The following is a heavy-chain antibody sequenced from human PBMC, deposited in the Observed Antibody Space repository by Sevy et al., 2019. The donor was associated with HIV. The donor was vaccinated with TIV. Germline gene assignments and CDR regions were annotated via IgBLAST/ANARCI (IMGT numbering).Heavy chain of an antibody. CDR1: GFTFSSYA. J-gene: IGHJ4*02. CDR2: ISYDGSNK. V-gene: IGHV3-30-3*02. CDR3: AKNRRWGDSGTYYYDFDY. D-gene: IGHD3-22*01. Sequence: GGSLRLSCAASGFTFSSYAMHWVRQAPGKGLEWVAVISYDGSNKYYADSVKGRFTISRDNSKNTLYLQMNSLRAEDTAVYYCAKNRRWGDSGTYYYDFDYWGQGTLVTVSS.